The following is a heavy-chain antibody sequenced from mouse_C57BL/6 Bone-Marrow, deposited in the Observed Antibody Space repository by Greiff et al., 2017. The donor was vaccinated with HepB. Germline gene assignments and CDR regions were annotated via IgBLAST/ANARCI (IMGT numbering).Heavy chain of an antibody. V-gene: IGHV14-4*01. CDR1: GFNIKDDY. Sequence: EVHLVESGAELVRPGASVKLSCTASGFNIKDDYMHWVKQRPEQGLEWIGWIDPENGDTEYASKFQGKATITADTSSNTAYLQLSSLTSEDTAVYYCTFYYDYPWFAYWGQGTLVTVSA. J-gene: IGHJ3*01. CDR2: IDPENGDT. CDR3: TFYYDYPWFAY. D-gene: IGHD2-4*01.